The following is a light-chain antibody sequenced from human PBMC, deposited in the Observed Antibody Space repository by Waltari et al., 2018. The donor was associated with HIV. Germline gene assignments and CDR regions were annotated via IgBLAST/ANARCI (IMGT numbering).Light chain of an antibody. CDR1: HSVSTY. J-gene: IGKJ4*01. CDR3: QQRTNWPQNT. Sequence: EIVLTQSPATLSLSPGERATLSCRASHSVSTYLAWYQQKPGQAPRLLIFDASNRATGVPPRFSGSGSGTDCTLTISSREPEDFAVYYCQQRTNWPQNTFGGGTKVEIK. V-gene: IGKV3-11*01. CDR2: DAS.